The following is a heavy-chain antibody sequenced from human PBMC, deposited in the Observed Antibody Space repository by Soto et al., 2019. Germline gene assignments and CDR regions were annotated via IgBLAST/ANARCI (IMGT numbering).Heavy chain of an antibody. CDR3: AKSHGDYYDSSGYYYVRYFDY. Sequence: PGGSLRLSCAASGFTFSSYGMHWVRQTPGKGLEWVAVISYDGSNKYYADSVKGRFTISRDNSKNTLYLQMNSLRAEDTAVYYCAKSHGDYYDSSGYYYVRYFDYWGQGTLVTVSS. CDR2: ISYDGSNK. D-gene: IGHD3-22*01. CDR1: GFTFSSYG. V-gene: IGHV3-30*18. J-gene: IGHJ4*02.